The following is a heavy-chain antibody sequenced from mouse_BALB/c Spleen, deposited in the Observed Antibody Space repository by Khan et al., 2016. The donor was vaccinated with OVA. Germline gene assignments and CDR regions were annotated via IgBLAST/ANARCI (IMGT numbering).Heavy chain of an antibody. Sequence: QVQLQQPGAELARPRASVKLSCKASGYTFTDYYINWVKQRTGQGLEWIGEISPGSGDTYYNEKFKGKATLTADKSSSTAYMQLSSLTSEASAVYFCARRNYFGYTFAYWGQGTLVTVSA. D-gene: IGHD1-2*01. J-gene: IGHJ3*01. CDR3: ARRNYFGYTFAY. CDR2: ISPGSGDT. V-gene: IGHV1-77*01. CDR1: GYTFTDYY.